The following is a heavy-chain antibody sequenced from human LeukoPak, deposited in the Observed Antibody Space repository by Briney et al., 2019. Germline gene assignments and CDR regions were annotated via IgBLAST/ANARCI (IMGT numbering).Heavy chain of an antibody. CDR1: GGSFSGYY. D-gene: IGHD3-22*01. V-gene: IGHV4-34*01. CDR2: INHSGST. J-gene: IGHJ4*02. CDR3: ARVSYYDSSGCDY. Sequence: SETLSLTCAVYGGSFSGYYWSWIRQPPGKGLEWIGEINHSGSTNYNPSHKSRVTISVDTSKNQFSLKLSSVTAADTAVYYCARVSYYDSSGCDYWGQGTLVTVSS.